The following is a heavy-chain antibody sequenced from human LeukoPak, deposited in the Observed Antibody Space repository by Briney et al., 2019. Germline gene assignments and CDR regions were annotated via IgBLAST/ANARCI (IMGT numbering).Heavy chain of an antibody. Sequence: GESLKISCKGSGNSFTNNWIAWVRQVPGKGLEWMEIINPDDSGTQYSAPFQGQVTISADRSTSTAYLHWSSLKASDTAIYYCVKRRLNDYETSPWDPDLWGQGTLVTVSS. V-gene: IGHV5-51*01. D-gene: IGHD3-16*01. CDR1: GNSFTNNW. J-gene: IGHJ5*02. CDR2: INPDDSGT. CDR3: VKRRLNDYETSPWDPDL.